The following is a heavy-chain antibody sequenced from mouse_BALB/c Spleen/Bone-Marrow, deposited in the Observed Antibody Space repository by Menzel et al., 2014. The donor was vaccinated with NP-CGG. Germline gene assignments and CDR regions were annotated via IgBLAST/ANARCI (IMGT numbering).Heavy chain of an antibody. CDR2: ISSGGGST. Sequence: EVKLMESGGGLVKPGGSLKLSYAASGFAFSSYDMSWVRQTPEKGLEWVAYISSGGGSTYYPDTVKGRFTISRDNAKNTLYLQMSSLKSEDTAMYYCARHKLGRWYFDVWGAGTTVTVSS. V-gene: IGHV5-12-1*01. D-gene: IGHD4-1*01. CDR1: GFAFSSYD. J-gene: IGHJ1*01. CDR3: ARHKLGRWYFDV.